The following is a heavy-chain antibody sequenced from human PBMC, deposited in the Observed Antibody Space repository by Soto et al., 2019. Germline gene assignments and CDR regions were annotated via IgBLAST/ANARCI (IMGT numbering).Heavy chain of an antibody. V-gene: IGHV3-23*01. CDR2: ISNSGGTT. J-gene: IGHJ3*01. CDR1: GFTFSTYS. CDR3: AKDPIFTGYNDGVDF. D-gene: IGHD3-9*01. Sequence: XGCLRVASAASGFTFSTYSMTWVRQAPGKGLEWVSVISNSGGTTYYADSVKGRFTISRDNSKNTVYLQMNSLRAEDTALYYCAKDPIFTGYNDGVDFWGQGTMVTVSS.